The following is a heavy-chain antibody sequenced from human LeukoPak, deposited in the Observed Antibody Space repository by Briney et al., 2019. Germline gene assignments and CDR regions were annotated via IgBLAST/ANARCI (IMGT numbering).Heavy chain of an antibody. CDR1: GFIFSSYA. D-gene: IGHD6-19*01. Sequence: GGSLRLSCAASGFIFSSYAMSWVRRAPGKGLEWVSAISNSGGSTYYADSVKGRFTISRDNSKNTLYLQMNNLRAEDTAVYYCAKEPYLYSSGWSFDSWGQGTLVTVSS. CDR2: ISNSGGST. V-gene: IGHV3-23*01. J-gene: IGHJ4*02. CDR3: AKEPYLYSSGWSFDS.